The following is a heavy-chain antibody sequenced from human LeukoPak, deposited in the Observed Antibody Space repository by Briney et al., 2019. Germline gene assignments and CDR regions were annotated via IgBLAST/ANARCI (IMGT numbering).Heavy chain of an antibody. Sequence: GGSLRLSCAASGFTFSSYWMSWVRQAPGKGLEWVANIKQDGNEKYYVDSVKGRFTISRDNAKNSLYLQMNSLRAEDTAVYYCARTGGSSGWYSPALLTYYFDYWGQGTLVTVSS. CDR1: GFTFSSYW. CDR2: IKQDGNEK. D-gene: IGHD6-19*01. CDR3: ARTGGSSGWYSPALLTYYFDY. J-gene: IGHJ4*02. V-gene: IGHV3-7*01.